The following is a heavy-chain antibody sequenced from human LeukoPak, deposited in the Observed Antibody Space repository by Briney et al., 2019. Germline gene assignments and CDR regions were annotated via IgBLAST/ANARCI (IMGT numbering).Heavy chain of an antibody. V-gene: IGHV1-69*13. CDR2: IMTIFGSA. CDR1: GGTFSSYA. CDR3: ARTLSLDGYNHFDF. Sequence: SVKVSCKASGGTFSSYAISWVRQAPGQGLEWMGGIMTIFGSANYAQKFQGRLTITADESTSTTYMELSSLRSEDTAVYYCARTLSLDGYNHFDFWGQGTLVTVSS. D-gene: IGHD5-24*01. J-gene: IGHJ4*02.